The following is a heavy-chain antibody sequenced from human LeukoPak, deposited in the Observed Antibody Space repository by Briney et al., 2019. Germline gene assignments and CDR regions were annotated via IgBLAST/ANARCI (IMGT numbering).Heavy chain of an antibody. Sequence: PGGSLRLSCAASGFTFSSYAMHWVRQAPGKGLEWVAVISYDGSNKYYADSVKGRFTISRDNSKNTLYLQMNSLRAEDTAVYYCARDYYRGIAAAAIFDYWGQGTLVTVSS. V-gene: IGHV3-30-3*01. CDR2: ISYDGSNK. CDR1: GFTFSSYA. D-gene: IGHD6-13*01. CDR3: ARDYYRGIAAAAIFDY. J-gene: IGHJ4*02.